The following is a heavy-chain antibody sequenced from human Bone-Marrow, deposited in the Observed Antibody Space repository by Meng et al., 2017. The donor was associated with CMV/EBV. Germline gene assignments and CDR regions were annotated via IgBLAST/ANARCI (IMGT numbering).Heavy chain of an antibody. V-gene: IGHV1-2*02. Sequence: ASVKVSCKTSGYTFIGYYIHWVRQAPGQGLEWMGWISHNSGDTNYARNFQGRVTLTRDTSISTIYMELTRLRSDDTAVYYCATVTAAGTWWFDPWGQGNLVNVAS. J-gene: IGHJ5*02. CDR2: ISHNSGDT. CDR1: GYTFIGYY. CDR3: ATVTAAGTWWFDP. D-gene: IGHD6-13*01.